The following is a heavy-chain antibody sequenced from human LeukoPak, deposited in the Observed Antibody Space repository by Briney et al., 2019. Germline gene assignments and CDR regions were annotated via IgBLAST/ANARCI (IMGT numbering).Heavy chain of an antibody. CDR1: GFTFSSYA. D-gene: IGHD1-1*01. Sequence: GGSLRLSCAASGFTFSSYAMSWVRQSPGKGLEWVSAISGSGGSTYYADSVKGRFTISRDNSKNTLYLQMNSLRAEDTAVYYCAKAKGVERLVALDYWGQGTLVTVSS. V-gene: IGHV3-23*01. CDR3: AKAKGVERLVALDY. CDR2: ISGSGGST. J-gene: IGHJ4*02.